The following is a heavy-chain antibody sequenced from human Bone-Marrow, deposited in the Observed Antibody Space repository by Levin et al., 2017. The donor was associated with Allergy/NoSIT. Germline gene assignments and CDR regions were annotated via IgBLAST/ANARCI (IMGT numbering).Heavy chain of an antibody. CDR3: ARAMAAPDYYYIDV. CDR2: INPYNAGT. V-gene: IGHV1-2*02. J-gene: IGHJ6*03. CDR1: AYTFSAHY. D-gene: IGHD5-24*01. Sequence: GESLKISCETSAYTFSAHYIHWLRQAPGHGPEWIAWINPYNAGTHYAQKFRDRVTVTQDASIATVYMQLNSLTSDDTAVYYCARAMAAPDYYYIDVWGAGTTVIVSS.